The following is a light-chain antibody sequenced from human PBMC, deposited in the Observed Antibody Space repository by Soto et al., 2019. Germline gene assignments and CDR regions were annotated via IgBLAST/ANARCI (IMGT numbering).Light chain of an antibody. CDR1: SSDVGGYNY. Sequence: QSALPQPASVSGSPGQSITISCTGTSSDVGGYNYVSWYQQHPGKAPKFMIYDASNRPSGVSNRFSGSKSGNTASLTISGLQAEDEADYYCSSYTTSNTRQIVFGTGTKVTVL. CDR3: SSYTTSNTRQIV. V-gene: IGLV2-14*01. CDR2: DAS. J-gene: IGLJ1*01.